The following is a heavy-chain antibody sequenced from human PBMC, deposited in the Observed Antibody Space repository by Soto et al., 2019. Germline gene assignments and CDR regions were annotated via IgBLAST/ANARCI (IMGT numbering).Heavy chain of an antibody. CDR1: GFTFSNAW. D-gene: IGHD3-3*01. V-gene: IGHV3-15*01. CDR3: TTETNYYDFWSGYWGGGNYYYYYGMDV. J-gene: IGHJ6*02. Sequence: EVQLVESGGGLVKPGGSLRLSCAASGFTFSNAWMSWVRQAPGKGLEWVGRIKSKTDGGTTDYAAPVKGRFTISRDESKNTLYLQMNSRKTEDTAVYYCTTETNYYDFWSGYWGGGNYYYYYGMDVWGQGTTVTVSS. CDR2: IKSKTDGGTT.